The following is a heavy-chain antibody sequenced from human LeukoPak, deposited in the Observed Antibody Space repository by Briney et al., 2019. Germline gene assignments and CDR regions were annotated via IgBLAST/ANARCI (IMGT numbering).Heavy chain of an antibody. CDR3: ARETDYYGSGSHYYYYMDV. CDR2: INHSGST. D-gene: IGHD3-10*01. V-gene: IGHV4-34*01. J-gene: IGHJ6*03. Sequence: SETLSLTCAVYGGSFSGYYWSWIRQPPGKGLEWIGEINHSGSTNYNPSLKSRVTISVDTSKNQFSLKLSSVTAADTAVYYCARETDYYGSGSHYYYYMDVWGKGTTVTISS. CDR1: GGSFSGYY.